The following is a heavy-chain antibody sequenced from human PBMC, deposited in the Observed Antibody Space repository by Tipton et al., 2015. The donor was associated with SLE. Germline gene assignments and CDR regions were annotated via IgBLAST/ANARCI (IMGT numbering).Heavy chain of an antibody. J-gene: IGHJ4*02. CDR3: AESTGATFDY. D-gene: IGHD7-27*01. V-gene: IGHV4-59*01. CDR1: GGSIRNYY. Sequence: GLVKPSETLSLTCSVSGGSIRNYYWSWIRQVPGKGLEWIGYIYHSGGANYNPSLKSRITISLDTSMNQLSLKLTSVTAADTAVYYCAESTGATFDYWGQGTLVTVSS. CDR2: IYHSGGA.